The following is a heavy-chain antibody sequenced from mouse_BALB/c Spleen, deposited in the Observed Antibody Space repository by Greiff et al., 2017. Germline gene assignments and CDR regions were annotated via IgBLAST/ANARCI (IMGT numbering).Heavy chain of an antibody. CDR1: GFTFSSFG. CDR2: ISSGSSTI. CDR3: VASTGDD. D-gene: IGHD1-1*01. J-gene: IGHJ4*01. Sequence: EVQRVESGGGLVQPGGSRKLSCAASGFTFSSFGMHWVRQAPEKGLEWVAYISSGSSTIYYADTVKGRFTISRDNPKNTLFLQMTSLWSEDTAMYYCVASTGDDWGQGTSVTVSS. V-gene: IGHV5-17*02.